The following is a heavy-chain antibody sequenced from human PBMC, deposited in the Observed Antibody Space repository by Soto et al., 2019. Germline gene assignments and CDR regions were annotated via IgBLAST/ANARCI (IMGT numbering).Heavy chain of an antibody. CDR3: TTEAVGFNYYDSSGRTPA. Sequence: SVSTAWMNWVRPAPGKGLGWVGRIKSKTDGGTTDYAAPVKGRFNISRDDSKNTLYLQMNSLKTEDTAVYYCTTEAVGFNYYDSSGRTPAWGQGTLVTVSS. V-gene: IGHV3-15*07. CDR2: IKSKTDGGTT. D-gene: IGHD3-22*01. J-gene: IGHJ4*02. CDR1: SVSTAW.